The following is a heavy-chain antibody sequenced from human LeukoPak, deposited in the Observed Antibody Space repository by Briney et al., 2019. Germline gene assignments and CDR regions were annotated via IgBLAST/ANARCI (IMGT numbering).Heavy chain of an antibody. D-gene: IGHD2-15*01. V-gene: IGHV3-48*03. CDR1: GFTFSSYE. CDR3: ARYSGGSGKVDY. CDR2: ITGSGNTI. J-gene: IGHJ4*02. Sequence: GGSLRLSCAASGFTFSSYEMNWVRQAPGKGLEWVSYITGSGNTIYYADSVKGRFTISRDNAKSSLYLQMNSLRAEDSAVYYCARYSGGSGKVDYWGQGTLVTVSS.